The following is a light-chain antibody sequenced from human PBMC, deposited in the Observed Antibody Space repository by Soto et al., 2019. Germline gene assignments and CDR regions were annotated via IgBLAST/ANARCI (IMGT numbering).Light chain of an antibody. V-gene: IGKV3-20*01. CDR3: QQYGDLGRT. J-gene: IGKJ1*01. Sequence: EIVLTQSPGTLSLSPGERATLSCRASQSVSSSYLAWYQQKPGQAPRLLIYGASSRATGIPDRFSGSGSGTDFTLTISRLEPEDFAVYYCQQYGDLGRTFVQGTKVEIK. CDR2: GAS. CDR1: QSVSSSY.